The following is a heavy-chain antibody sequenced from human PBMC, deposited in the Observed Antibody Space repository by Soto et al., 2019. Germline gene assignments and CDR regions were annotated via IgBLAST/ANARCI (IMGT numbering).Heavy chain of an antibody. CDR1: GFTFISYA. J-gene: IGHJ4*02. V-gene: IGHV3-23*01. CDR3: ARSHYDYIWGSYMYYFGY. D-gene: IGHD3-16*01. Sequence: PGGSLRLSCAASGFTFISYAMSWGRQAPGKGLEWVSTISGSGGSTYYADSVKGRFTISRDNSKNTLYLQMNSLRAEDTAVYYCARSHYDYIWGSYMYYFGYWGQGTLVTVSS. CDR2: ISGSGGST.